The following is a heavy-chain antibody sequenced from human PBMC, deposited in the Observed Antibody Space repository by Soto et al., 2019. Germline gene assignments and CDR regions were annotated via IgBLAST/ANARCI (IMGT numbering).Heavy chain of an antibody. D-gene: IGHD6-13*01. V-gene: IGHV3-7*01. J-gene: IGHJ5*02. CDR1: GFTFSKYW. Sequence: GGSLRLSCAASGFTFSKYWMSWVRQAPGKGLEWVANIKQDGSEKYYVDSVKGRFTISRDNAKNSLSLQMNSLRAEDTAVYYCARVPVIAAAGTAWFDPWGQGTLVTVSS. CDR3: ARVPVIAAAGTAWFDP. CDR2: IKQDGSEK.